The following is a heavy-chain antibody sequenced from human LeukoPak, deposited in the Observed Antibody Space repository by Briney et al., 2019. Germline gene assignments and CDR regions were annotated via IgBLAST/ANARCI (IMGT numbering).Heavy chain of an antibody. D-gene: IGHD3-22*01. CDR1: GGTFSSYT. J-gene: IGHJ5*02. CDR3: ARSNYYDSWFDP. CDR2: IIPILGIG. Sequence: HGSSVKVSCKASGGTFSSYTISWVRQAPGQGLEWMGRIIPILGIGNYAQKFQGRVTITADKSTSTAYMELSSLRSEDTAVYYCARSNYYDSWFDPWGQGTLVTVSS. V-gene: IGHV1-69*02.